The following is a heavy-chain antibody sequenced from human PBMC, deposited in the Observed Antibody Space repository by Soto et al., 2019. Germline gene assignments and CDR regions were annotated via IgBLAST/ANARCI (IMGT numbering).Heavy chain of an antibody. CDR2: IYSGGST. CDR3: ARDQRAYYYDSSGYYDY. D-gene: IGHD3-22*01. CDR1: GFTVSSNY. J-gene: IGHJ4*02. V-gene: IGHV3-66*01. Sequence: GALRLSCAASGFTVSSNYMSWARQAPGKGLEWVSVIYSGGSTYYADSVKGRFTISRHNSKNTLYLQMNSLRAEDTAVYYCARDQRAYYYDSSGYYDYWGQGTLVTVSS.